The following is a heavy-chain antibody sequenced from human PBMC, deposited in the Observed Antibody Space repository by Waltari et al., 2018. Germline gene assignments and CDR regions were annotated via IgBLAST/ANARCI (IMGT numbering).Heavy chain of an antibody. D-gene: IGHD3-22*01. Sequence: QVQLVQSGAEVKKPGASVKVSCKASGYTFTSYDINWVRQATGQGLEWMGWRNPNSGNTGYAQKFQGRVTMTRNTSISTAYMELSSLRSEDTAVYYCARSYYDSTEAYYFDYWGQGTLVTVSS. CDR1: GYTFTSYD. CDR3: ARSYYDSTEAYYFDY. V-gene: IGHV1-8*01. CDR2: RNPNSGNT. J-gene: IGHJ4*02.